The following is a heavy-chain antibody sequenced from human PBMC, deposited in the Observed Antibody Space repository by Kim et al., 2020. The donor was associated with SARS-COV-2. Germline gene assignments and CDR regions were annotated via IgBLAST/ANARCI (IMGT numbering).Heavy chain of an antibody. CDR3: AGYCSSTSCSVDI. D-gene: IGHD2-2*01. J-gene: IGHJ3*02. Sequence: SETLSLTCTVSGGSISSYYWSWIRQPPGKGLEWIGYIYYSGSTNYNPSFKSRVTISVDTSKNQFSLKLSSVTAADTAVYYCAGYCSSTSCSVDIWGQGTMVTVSS. V-gene: IGHV4-59*01. CDR2: IYYSGST. CDR1: GGSISSYY.